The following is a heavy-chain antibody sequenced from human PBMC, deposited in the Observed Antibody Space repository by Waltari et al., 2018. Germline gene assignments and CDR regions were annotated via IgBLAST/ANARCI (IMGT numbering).Heavy chain of an antibody. Sequence: EVQLVESGGGLVKPGGSLRLSCAASGFTFSSYSMNWVRQAPGKGLEWVSSISSSSSYIYYADSVKGRFTISRDNAKNSLYLQMNSLRAEDTAVYYCARDLRLGTSNWFDPWGQGTLVTVSS. CDR1: GFTFSSYS. J-gene: IGHJ5*02. D-gene: IGHD7-27*01. CDR2: ISSSSSYI. V-gene: IGHV3-21*01. CDR3: ARDLRLGTSNWFDP.